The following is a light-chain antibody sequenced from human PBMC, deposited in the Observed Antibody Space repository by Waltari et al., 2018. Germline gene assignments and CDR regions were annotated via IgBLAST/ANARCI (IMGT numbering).Light chain of an antibody. J-gene: IGLJ2*01. Sequence: QSVLTQPPSASGTPGQRVTISCSGSSSNIGSYYVNWYQQLPRTAPKLLIYKNNQLPAGVPDRFSGSKSGTSASLAISGLRSEDEADYYCAAWDDSLSGVLFGGGTKLTVL. CDR1: SSNIGSYY. V-gene: IGLV1-47*01. CDR2: KNN. CDR3: AAWDDSLSGVL.